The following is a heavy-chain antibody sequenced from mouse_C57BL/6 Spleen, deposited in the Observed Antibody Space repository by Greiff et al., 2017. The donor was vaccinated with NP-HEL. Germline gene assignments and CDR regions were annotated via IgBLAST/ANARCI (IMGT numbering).Heavy chain of an antibody. D-gene: IGHD1-1*01. CDR2: IDPSDSET. CDR3: ARGVYYYGSRSSYAMDY. J-gene: IGHJ4*01. V-gene: IGHV1-52*01. Sequence: VQLQQPGAELVRPGSSVKLSCKASGYTFTSYWMHWVKQRPIQGLEWIGNIDPSDSETHYNQKFKDKATLTVDKSSSTAYMQLSSLTSEDSAVYYCARGVYYYGSRSSYAMDYWGQGTSVTVSS. CDR1: GYTFTSYW.